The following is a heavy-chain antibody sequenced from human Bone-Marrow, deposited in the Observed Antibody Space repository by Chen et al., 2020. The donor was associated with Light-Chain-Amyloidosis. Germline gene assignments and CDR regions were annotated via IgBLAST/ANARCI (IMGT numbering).Heavy chain of an antibody. CDR2: ISDRGSNT. CDR1: GFTFSSQP. Sequence: EVQLLESGGGLVQPGGSLRLSCAASGFTFSSQPMSWVRQAPGKGVEWVSGISDRGSNTYYADFREGRFTVSRDNSKNTLHLQMNSLGAEDTAVYYGAKWDWNTNYFDDWGQGTLVTVSS. D-gene: IGHD1-1*01. V-gene: IGHV3-23*01. CDR3: AKWDWNTNYFDD. J-gene: IGHJ4*02.